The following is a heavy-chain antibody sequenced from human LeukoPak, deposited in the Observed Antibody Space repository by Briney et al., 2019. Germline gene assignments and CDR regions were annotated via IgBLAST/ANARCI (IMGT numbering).Heavy chain of an antibody. D-gene: IGHD1-26*01. CDR1: GYTFTSYY. J-gene: IGHJ4*02. Sequence: ASVKASCKASGYTFTSYYMHWVRQAPGQGLEWMGIINPGGGSTSYAQKFQGRVTMTRDTSTSTVYMELSSLRSEDTAVYYCARDRVVGATYDDYWGQGTLVTVSS. CDR2: INPGGGST. CDR3: ARDRVVGATYDDY. V-gene: IGHV1-46*01.